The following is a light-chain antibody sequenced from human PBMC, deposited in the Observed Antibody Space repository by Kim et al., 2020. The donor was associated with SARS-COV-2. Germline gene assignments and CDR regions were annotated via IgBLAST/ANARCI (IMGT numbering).Light chain of an antibody. J-gene: IGKJ1*01. V-gene: IGKV3-11*01. CDR3: QQRSNWPPT. CDR2: DAS. Sequence: LSPGERDTHSCRASQSVSSYLAWYQQKPGQAPRLLICDASNRATGIPARFSGSGSGTDFTLTISSLEPEDFAVYYCQQRSNWPPTFGQGTKVDIK. CDR1: QSVSSY.